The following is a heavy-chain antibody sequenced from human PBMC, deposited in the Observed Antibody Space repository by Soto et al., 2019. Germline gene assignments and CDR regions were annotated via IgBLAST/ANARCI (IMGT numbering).Heavy chain of an antibody. CDR1: GGSISSGTSY. V-gene: IGHV4-31*03. CDR2: IYFTGAT. Sequence: QMQLQESGPWLVKPSQTLSLTCNVSGGSISSGTSYWTWIRQHPGEGLEWIGHIYFTGATYSNPSLRSRLTMSVDTSKNQFSLKLTSVTAADTATYYCASIPRRGYSYGIDYWGQGTLVTVSS. CDR3: ASIPRRGYSYGIDY. J-gene: IGHJ4*02. D-gene: IGHD2-21*02.